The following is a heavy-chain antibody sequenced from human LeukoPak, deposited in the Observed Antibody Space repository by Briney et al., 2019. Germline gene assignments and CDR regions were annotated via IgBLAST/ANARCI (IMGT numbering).Heavy chain of an antibody. CDR3: ARDRKGIAAAGPFR. D-gene: IGHD6-13*01. J-gene: IGHJ4*02. V-gene: IGHV1-24*01. Sequence: GASVKVSCKVSGYTLTELSMHWVRQAPGKGLEWMGGFDPEDGETIYAQKFQGRVTITRDTSASTAYMELSSLRSEDTAVYYCARDRKGIAAAGPFRWGQGTLVTVSS. CDR1: GYTLTELS. CDR2: FDPEDGET.